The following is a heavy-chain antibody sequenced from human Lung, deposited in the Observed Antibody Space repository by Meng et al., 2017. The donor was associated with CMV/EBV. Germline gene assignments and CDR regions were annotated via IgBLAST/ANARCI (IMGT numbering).Heavy chain of an antibody. J-gene: IGHJ4*02. CDR3: ARTGCSSSSCYDY. V-gene: IGHV1-3*01. CDR1: GYSFTTYA. Sequence: QVQLWRVGAGVKKPGASVKVSCKASGYSFTTYAMHWVRQAPGQRLEWMGWINAGNGNTKYSEKFQSRVAITRDTAASTAYMELSSLRSEDTAVYYCARTGCSSSSCYDYWGQGTLVTVSS. D-gene: IGHD2-2*01. CDR2: INAGNGNT.